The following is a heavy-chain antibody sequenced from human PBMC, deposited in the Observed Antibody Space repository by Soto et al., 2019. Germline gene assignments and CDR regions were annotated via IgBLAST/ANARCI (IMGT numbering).Heavy chain of an antibody. CDR1: GGSISSSSYH. J-gene: IGHJ4*02. CDR3: ARPLHIDGYPAHFDY. CDR2: IYYSGST. V-gene: IGHV4-39*01. Sequence: SETLSLTCTVSGGSISSSSYHWGWIRQPPGKGLEWIGSIYYSGSTYYNPSLKSRVTISVDTSKNQFSLKLSSVTAADTAVYYCARPLHIDGYPAHFDYWGQGTLVTVYS. D-gene: IGHD5-12*01.